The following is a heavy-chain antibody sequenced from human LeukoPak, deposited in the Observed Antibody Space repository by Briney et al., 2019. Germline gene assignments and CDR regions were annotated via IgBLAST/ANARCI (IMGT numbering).Heavy chain of an antibody. Sequence: GGSLRLSCAASGFTFSNAWMSWVRQAPGKGLEWVAVISYDGGNKYYADSVKGRFTISRDNSNNALYLQMNSLRAEDTTVYYCARGSFTTMVPDYWGQGTLVTVSS. V-gene: IGHV3-30-3*01. D-gene: IGHD5-18*01. CDR2: ISYDGGNK. CDR3: ARGSFTTMVPDY. J-gene: IGHJ4*02. CDR1: GFTFSNAW.